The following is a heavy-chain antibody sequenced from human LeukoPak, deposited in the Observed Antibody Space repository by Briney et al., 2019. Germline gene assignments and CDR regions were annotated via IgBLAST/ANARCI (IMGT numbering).Heavy chain of an antibody. CDR2: ISGSGGST. V-gene: IGHV3-23*01. D-gene: IGHD3-22*01. CDR1: GFTFSSYA. Sequence: PAGGSLRLSCAASGFTFSSYAMSWVRQAPGKGLEWVSAISGSGGSTYYADSVKGRFTISRDNSKNTLYLQMNSLRAEDTAVYYCAKDTYYDISGYSIWGQGALVTVSS. CDR3: AKDTYYDISGYSI. J-gene: IGHJ4*02.